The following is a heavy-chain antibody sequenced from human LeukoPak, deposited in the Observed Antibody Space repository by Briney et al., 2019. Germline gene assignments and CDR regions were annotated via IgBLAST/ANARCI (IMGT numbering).Heavy chain of an antibody. J-gene: IGHJ5*02. CDR3: AKDRVGLTGGNWFDP. CDR1: GFTFSSYA. CDR2: ISGSGGST. V-gene: IGHV3-23*01. D-gene: IGHD1-26*01. Sequence: GGSLRLSCAASGFTFSSYAMSWVRQPPGKGLEWVSAISGSGGSTYYADSVKGRFTISRDNSKNTLYLQMNSLRAEDTAVYYCAKDRVGLTGGNWFDPWGQGTLVTVSS.